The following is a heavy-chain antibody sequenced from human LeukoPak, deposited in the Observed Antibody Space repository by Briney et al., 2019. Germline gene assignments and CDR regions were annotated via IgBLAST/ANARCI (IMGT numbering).Heavy chain of an antibody. J-gene: IGHJ4*02. CDR2: IHHSGKT. D-gene: IGHD1-20*01. CDR3: ARVNWIVDY. CDR1: GYSISSGYH. Sequence: SETLSLTCSVSGYSISSGYHWDWIRQPPGKGVEWIGSIHHSGKTYYNPSLKSRVTISVDTSKNQFSLNLNSVTAADTAVYYCARVNWIVDYWGQGTLVTVSS. V-gene: IGHV4-38-2*02.